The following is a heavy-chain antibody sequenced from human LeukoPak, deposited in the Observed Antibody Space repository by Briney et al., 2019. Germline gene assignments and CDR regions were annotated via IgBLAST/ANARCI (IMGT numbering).Heavy chain of an antibody. D-gene: IGHD6-19*01. CDR2: TYYRSKWYN. CDR1: GDGVSSNSAG. J-gene: IGHJ5*02. Sequence: SQTLSLTCAISGDGVSSNSAGWNWIRQSPSRGLEWLGRTYYRSKWYNDYAVSVKSRITINPDTSKNQFSLQLNSVTPEDTAVYYCAREKAVAGTLSWFDPWGQGTLVTVSS. CDR3: AREKAVAGTLSWFDP. V-gene: IGHV6-1*01.